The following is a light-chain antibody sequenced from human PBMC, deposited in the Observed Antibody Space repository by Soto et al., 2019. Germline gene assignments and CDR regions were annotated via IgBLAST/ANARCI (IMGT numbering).Light chain of an antibody. V-gene: IGKV1-5*03. J-gene: IGKJ1*01. Sequence: DIHVTQSPSPLSVCGGDRVTISSRASQTISSWLAWYQQKPGKAPKLLIHKASTLKSGVPSRFSGSGSGTEFTLTISSLQPDDFATYYCQQYNSYSRAFGQGTKGDIK. CDR3: QQYNSYSRA. CDR2: KAS. CDR1: QTISSW.